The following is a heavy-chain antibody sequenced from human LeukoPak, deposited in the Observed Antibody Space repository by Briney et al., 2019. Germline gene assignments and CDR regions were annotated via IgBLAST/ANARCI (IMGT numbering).Heavy chain of an antibody. D-gene: IGHD3-22*01. CDR1: GFTFSSYT. V-gene: IGHV3-23*01. CDR2: ITSGGSK. J-gene: IGHJ4*02. Sequence: GGSLRLSCAASGFTFSSYTMTWVRQAPGKGLEWVSGITSGGSKYYADSVKGRFTISSDNSKNSLYLQMNSLRAEDTAVYYCAKLPDSSGYHYFDYWGQGTLVTVSS. CDR3: AKLPDSSGYHYFDY.